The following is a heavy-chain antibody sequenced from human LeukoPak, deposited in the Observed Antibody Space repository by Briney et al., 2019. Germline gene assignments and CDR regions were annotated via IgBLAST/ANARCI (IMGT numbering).Heavy chain of an antibody. CDR1: GGSISSYY. D-gene: IGHD3-22*01. V-gene: IGHV4-59*08. J-gene: IGHJ3*02. CDR3: ARSGEDYDKGDAFDI. CDR2: IYYSGST. Sequence: SETLSLTCTVSGGSISSYYWSWIRQPPGKGLEWIGYIYYSGSTNYNPSLKSRVTISVDTSRNQFSLKLSSVTAADTAVYYCARSGEDYDKGDAFDIWGQGTMVTVSS.